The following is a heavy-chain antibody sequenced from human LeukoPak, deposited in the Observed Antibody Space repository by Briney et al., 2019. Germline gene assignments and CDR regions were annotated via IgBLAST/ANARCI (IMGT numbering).Heavy chain of an antibody. Sequence: GASVKVSCKVSGYTLTELSMHWVRQAPGKGLEWMGGFDPEDGETIYAQKFQGRVTMTEDTSTDTAYMELSSLRSEDTAVYYCATDAYTWIQLWYWGQGTLVTVSS. J-gene: IGHJ4*02. CDR1: GYTLTELS. CDR3: ATDAYTWIQLWY. V-gene: IGHV1-24*01. CDR2: FDPEDGET. D-gene: IGHD5-18*01.